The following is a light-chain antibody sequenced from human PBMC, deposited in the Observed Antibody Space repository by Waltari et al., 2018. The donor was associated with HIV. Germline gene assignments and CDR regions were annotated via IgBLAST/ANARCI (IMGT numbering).Light chain of an antibody. J-gene: IGKJ4*01. CDR2: GAS. Sequence: IVMTQSPGPLSVSPGERATLSCRASQSVSSNLAWSQQKPGQAPRLLIYGASTRATGISARFSGSGSGTEFTLTISSLQSEDFAVFYCQQYNNWPLTFGGGTKVEIK. V-gene: IGKV3-15*01. CDR1: QSVSSN. CDR3: QQYNNWPLT.